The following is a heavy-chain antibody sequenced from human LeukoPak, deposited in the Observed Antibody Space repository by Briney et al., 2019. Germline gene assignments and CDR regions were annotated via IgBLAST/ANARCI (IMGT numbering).Heavy chain of an antibody. Sequence: PGGSLRLSCAASGFTVSSNYMSWVRQAPGKGLEWVSVIYSGGSTYYADSVKGRFTISRDNSKNTLYLQMNSLRAEVTAVYYCARTVRGWLNDAFDIWGQGTMVTVSS. J-gene: IGHJ3*02. CDR2: IYSGGST. CDR1: GFTVSSNY. CDR3: ARTVRGWLNDAFDI. D-gene: IGHD6-19*01. V-gene: IGHV3-53*05.